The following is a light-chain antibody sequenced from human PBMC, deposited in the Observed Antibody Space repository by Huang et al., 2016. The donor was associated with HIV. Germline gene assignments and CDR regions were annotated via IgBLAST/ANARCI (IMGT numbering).Light chain of an antibody. CDR1: QSVATN. V-gene: IGKV3-15*01. J-gene: IGKJ2*01. CDR3: QQYHNWPYT. CDR2: GAS. Sequence: EIIMTQSPATRSLSPGEGASLPCRANQSVATNLAWYLHRPGQSPRTLIFGASTRASGRPGRFSGSGSGTQFTLTVSGLQSEDFAVYYCQQYHNWPYTFGQGTKLEI.